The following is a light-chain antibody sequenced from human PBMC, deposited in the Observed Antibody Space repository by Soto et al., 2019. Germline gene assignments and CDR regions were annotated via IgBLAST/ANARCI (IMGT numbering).Light chain of an antibody. CDR2: AAS. CDR1: QGISNY. J-gene: IGKJ1*01. CDR3: QKYNSAPTWT. V-gene: IGKV1-27*01. Sequence: DVQMTQSPSSLSAPVGDRVTITCRASQGISNYLAWYQQKPGKVPKLLIYAASTLQSGVPSRFSGSGSGTDFTLTISSLQPEDVATYYCQKYNSAPTWTFGQGTKVEI.